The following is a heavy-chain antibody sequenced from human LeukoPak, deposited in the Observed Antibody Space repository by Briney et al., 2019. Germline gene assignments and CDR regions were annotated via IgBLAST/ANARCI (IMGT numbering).Heavy chain of an antibody. CDR3: ASRYYYDSSGYQIDY. Sequence: SVKVSCKASGGTFISYAISWVRQAPGQGLEWMGGIIPIFGTANYAQKFQGRVTITADESTSTAYMELSSLRSEDTAVYHCASRYYYDSSGYQIDYWGQGTLVTVSS. CDR1: GGTFISYA. D-gene: IGHD3-22*01. J-gene: IGHJ4*02. CDR2: IIPIFGTA. V-gene: IGHV1-69*13.